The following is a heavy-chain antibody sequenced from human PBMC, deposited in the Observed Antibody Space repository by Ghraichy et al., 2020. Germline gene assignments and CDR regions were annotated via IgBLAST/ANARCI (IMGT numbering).Heavy chain of an antibody. D-gene: IGHD2-8*02. V-gene: IGHV3-30*18. CDR3: MKAPTPSGGGGPIPTDDY. CDR1: GFTFSSYA. Sequence: GGSLRLSCAASGFTFSSYAIHWVRQAPGKGLEWVAGISYEGRSKFYAYSVKGRFTISRDNSKNTLFLQMDRLRPEDTALYYCMKAPTPSGGGGPIPTDDYWGQGTRVTVSS. CDR2: ISYEGRSK. J-gene: IGHJ4*02.